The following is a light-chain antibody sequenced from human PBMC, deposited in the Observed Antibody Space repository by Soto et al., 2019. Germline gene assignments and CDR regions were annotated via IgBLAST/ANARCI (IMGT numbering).Light chain of an antibody. CDR3: ISFVGSSGFYV. CDR1: SSDVGGYNY. CDR2: EVT. V-gene: IGLV2-8*01. J-gene: IGLJ1*01. Sequence: QSALTQHPSASGSPRHSVPISCTGTSSDVGGYNYVSWYQQHPGKAPQLMVYEVTKRPSGVPIRFSGSKSGNTPSLTISGFQAEDEADYYCISFVGSSGFYVSGTGTKVTVL.